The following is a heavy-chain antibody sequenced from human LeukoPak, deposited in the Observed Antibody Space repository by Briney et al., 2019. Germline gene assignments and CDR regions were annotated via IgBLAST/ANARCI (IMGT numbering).Heavy chain of an antibody. J-gene: IGHJ4*02. CDR3: AKELKGWLQAFDY. Sequence: GGSLRLSCAASGFTFSSYDMHWVRQAPGKGLEWVAIIWYDGSNKNYADSVKGRFTISRDNSKNTLYLQMNSLRAEDTAVYYCAKELKGWLQAFDYWGQGTLVTVSS. CDR1: GFTFSSYD. V-gene: IGHV3-30*02. CDR2: IWYDGSNK. D-gene: IGHD5-24*01.